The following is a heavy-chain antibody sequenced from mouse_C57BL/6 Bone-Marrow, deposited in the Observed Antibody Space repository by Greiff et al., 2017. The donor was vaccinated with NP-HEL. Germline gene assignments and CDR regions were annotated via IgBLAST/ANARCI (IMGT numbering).Heavy chain of an antibody. J-gene: IGHJ3*01. Sequence: EVKLMESGGGLVKPGGSLKLSCAASGFTFSSYAMSWVRQTPEKRLEWVATISDGGSYTYYPANVKGRFTISRDNAKNNLYLQMSHLKSEDTAMYYCARDGTYYPPFAYWGQGTLVTVSA. D-gene: IGHD2-10*01. CDR2: ISDGGSYT. V-gene: IGHV5-4*01. CDR3: ARDGTYYPPFAY. CDR1: GFTFSSYA.